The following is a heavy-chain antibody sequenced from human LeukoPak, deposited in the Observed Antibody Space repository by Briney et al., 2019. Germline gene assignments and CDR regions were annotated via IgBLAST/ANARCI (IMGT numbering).Heavy chain of an antibody. CDR3: ARGGRSAVAGTSPY. J-gene: IGHJ4*01. D-gene: IGHD6-19*01. CDR2: IRQDGSEK. Sequence: GGSLRLSCVASGFTFSSYWMTWVRQAPGKGLEWVANIRQDGSEKYYVDSVKGRFTVSRDNAKNSVYLQMNSLRAEDTAVYYCARGGRSAVAGTSPYWGHGTLVTVSS. V-gene: IGHV3-7*01. CDR1: GFTFSSYW.